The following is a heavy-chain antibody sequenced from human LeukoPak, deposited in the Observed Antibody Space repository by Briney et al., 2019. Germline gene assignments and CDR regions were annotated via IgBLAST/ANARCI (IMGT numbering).Heavy chain of an antibody. CDR3: ASSGVVAATHWFDP. D-gene: IGHD2-15*01. J-gene: IGHJ5*02. CDR2: INHSGST. CDR1: GGSISGSNYY. V-gene: IGHV4-39*07. Sequence: SETLSLTCTVSGGSISGSNYYWGWVRQSPEKGLEWIGEINHSGSTNYNPSLKSRVTISVDTSKNQFSLKLSSVTAADTAVYYCASSGVVAATHWFDPWGQGTLVTVSS.